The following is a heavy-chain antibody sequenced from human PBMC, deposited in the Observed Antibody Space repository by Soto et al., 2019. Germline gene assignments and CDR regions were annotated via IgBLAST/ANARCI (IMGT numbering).Heavy chain of an antibody. D-gene: IGHD3-10*01. CDR1: GYTFTGYY. CDR3: ARSSRRPSFGELYCWGHGPYGIDV. CDR2: INPNSGGT. J-gene: IGHJ6*01. V-gene: IGHV1-2*04. Sequence: ASVKVSCKASGYTFTGYYMHWVRQAPLQGLEWMVWINPNSGGTNYAQKFQGWVTMTRDTSISTAYMELSRLRSDDTGVYYCARSSRRPSFGELYCWGHGPYGIDVWGRGTTVTVSS.